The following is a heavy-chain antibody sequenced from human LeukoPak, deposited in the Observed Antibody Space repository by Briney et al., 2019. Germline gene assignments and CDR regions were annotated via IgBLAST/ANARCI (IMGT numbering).Heavy chain of an antibody. CDR3: ASSVVVVPAANLVFDY. V-gene: IGHV3-21*01. CDR1: GFTFSSYS. Sequence: GGSLRLSCAASGFTFSSYSMNWVGQAPGKGLEGVASISSSSSYIYYADSVKGRFTVTGDNAKNSLYLQMNSLRAEDTAVYYRASSVVVVPAANLVFDYWGQGTLVTVSS. D-gene: IGHD2-2*01. CDR2: ISSSSSYI. J-gene: IGHJ4*02.